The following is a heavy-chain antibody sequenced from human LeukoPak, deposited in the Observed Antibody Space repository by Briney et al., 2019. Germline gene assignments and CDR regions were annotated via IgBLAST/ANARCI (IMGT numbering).Heavy chain of an antibody. V-gene: IGHV3-53*01. J-gene: IGHJ3*02. CDR2: IYSGGST. CDR1: GFTVSSNY. D-gene: IGHD6-19*01. Sequence: GGSLRLSCEASGFTVSSNYMSWVRQAPGKGLEWVSVIYSGGSTYYADSVKGRFTISRDNSKNTLYLQMNSLRAEDTAVYYCARHSSGWYEDAFDIWGQGTMVTVSS. CDR3: ARHSSGWYEDAFDI.